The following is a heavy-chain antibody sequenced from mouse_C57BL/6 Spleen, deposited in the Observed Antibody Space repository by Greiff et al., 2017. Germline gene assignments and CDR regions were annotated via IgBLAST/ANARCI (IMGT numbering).Heavy chain of an antibody. D-gene: IGHD1-3*01. V-gene: IGHV1-55*01. Sequence: QVQLQQPGAELVKPGASVKMSCTASGFTFTSYWITWVKQRPGQGLEWIGDIYPGSGSTNNNEKFKSKATLTVDTSSSTAYMQLSSLTSEDSAVYYCARSGMSKVDYWGQGTTLTVSS. CDR3: ARSGMSKVDY. CDR2: IYPGSGST. CDR1: GFTFTSYW. J-gene: IGHJ2*01.